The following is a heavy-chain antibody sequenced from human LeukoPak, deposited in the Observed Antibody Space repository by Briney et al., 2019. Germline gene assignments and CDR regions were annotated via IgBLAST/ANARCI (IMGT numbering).Heavy chain of an antibody. D-gene: IGHD6-19*01. CDR3: AEGSGWYHWFDP. CDR1: GYTFTSYY. Sequence: ASVKVSFKASGYTFTSYYMHWVRQAPGQGLEWMGIINPSGGSTSYAQKFQGRVTMTRDTSTSTVYMELSSLRSEDTAVYYCAEGSGWYHWFDPWGQGTLVTVSS. V-gene: IGHV1-46*01. J-gene: IGHJ5*02. CDR2: INPSGGST.